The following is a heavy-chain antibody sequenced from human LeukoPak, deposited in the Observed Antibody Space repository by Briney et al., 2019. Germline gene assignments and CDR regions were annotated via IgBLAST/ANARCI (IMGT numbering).Heavy chain of an antibody. D-gene: IGHD3-22*01. CDR1: GYTFTSYY. CDR3: ARDPGPNYYDSLYFQH. V-gene: IGHV1-46*01. J-gene: IGHJ1*01. Sequence: ASVKVSCKASGYTFTSYYMHWVRQAPGQGLEWMGIINPSGGSTSYAQKFLGRVTMTRDTSTSTVYMELSSLRPEDTAVYYCARDPGPNYYDSLYFQHWGQGTLVTVSS. CDR2: INPSGGST.